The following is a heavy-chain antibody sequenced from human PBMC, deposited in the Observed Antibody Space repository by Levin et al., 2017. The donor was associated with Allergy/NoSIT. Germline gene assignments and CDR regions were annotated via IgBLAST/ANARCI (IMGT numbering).Heavy chain of an antibody. CDR3: ARDLSGWNYYFGF. D-gene: IGHD6-25*01. V-gene: IGHV3-30*04. CDR2: ISYDGSEK. Sequence: GGSLRLSCAASAFTFSNYAMHWVRRAPGKGLEWVAVISYDGSEKYYADSVNGRFTISRDNSKNTLYLQMNSLRTEDTAVYYCARDLSGWNYYFGFWGQGTLVTVSS. J-gene: IGHJ4*02. CDR1: AFTFSNYA.